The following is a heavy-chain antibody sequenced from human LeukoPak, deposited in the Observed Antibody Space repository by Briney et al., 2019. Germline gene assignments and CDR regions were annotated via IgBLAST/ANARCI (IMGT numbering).Heavy chain of an antibody. CDR3: AGDQDRSCLY. CDR1: GWNLSRYP. CDR2: IIPIFGTA. J-gene: IGHJ4*02. Sequence: ASVKVSCKASGWNLSRYPISCMRPAPGQGLEWMGGIIPIFGTANYAQKFHGRVTITADESTSTGHMEQGSLGYEGAGVCYCAGDQDRSCLYWGQGTLVTVSS. V-gene: IGHV1-69*01. D-gene: IGHD3-16*01.